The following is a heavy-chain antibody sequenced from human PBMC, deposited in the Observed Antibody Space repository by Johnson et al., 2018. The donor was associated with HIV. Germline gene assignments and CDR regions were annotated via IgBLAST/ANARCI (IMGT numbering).Heavy chain of an antibody. CDR1: GFTFSSYA. V-gene: IGHV3-30*14. Sequence: QMLLVESGGGLVQPGGSLRLSCAASGFTFSSYAMHWVRQAPGKGLEWVAVISYDGRNKYYADSGKGRFTVSSDNSKNTLCLKMNSLRVEDTAVYYCATISVIPSRVNDAFDIWGQGTMVTVSS. D-gene: IGHD3-16*02. CDR2: ISYDGRNK. CDR3: ATISVIPSRVNDAFDI. J-gene: IGHJ3*02.